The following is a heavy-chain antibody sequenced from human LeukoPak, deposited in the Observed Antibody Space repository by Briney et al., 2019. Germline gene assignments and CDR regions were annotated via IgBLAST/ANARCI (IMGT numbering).Heavy chain of an antibody. Sequence: ASVKVSCKASGYTFTSYDINWVRQATGQGLEWMGWMNPNSGNTGYAQKFQGRATMTRNTSISTAYMELSSLRSEDTAVYYCARGRVGSSGWYDQDYWGQGTLVTVSS. CDR2: MNPNSGNT. CDR3: ARGRVGSSGWYDQDY. J-gene: IGHJ4*02. D-gene: IGHD6-19*01. CDR1: GYTFTSYD. V-gene: IGHV1-8*01.